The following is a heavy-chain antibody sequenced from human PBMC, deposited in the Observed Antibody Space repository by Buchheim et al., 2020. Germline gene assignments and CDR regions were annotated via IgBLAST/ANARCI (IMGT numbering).Heavy chain of an antibody. J-gene: IGHJ4*02. V-gene: IGHV4-39*01. D-gene: IGHD3-3*01. CDR3: ARLQIWSRATDS. CDR2: FSYSGST. CDR1: GGSISNSSYF. Sequence: QLQLQESGPGLVKPSETLSLTCTVSGGSISNSSYFWGWICQPPGKRLEWVGSFSYSGSTYYNPSLRSRVTISVDTSKNQFSLRLSSVTAADTAIYSCARLQIWSRATDSWGQGIL.